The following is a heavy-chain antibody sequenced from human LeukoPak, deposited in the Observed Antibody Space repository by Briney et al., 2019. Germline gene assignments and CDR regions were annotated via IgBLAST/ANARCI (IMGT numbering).Heavy chain of an antibody. Sequence: SETLSLTCTVSGYSISSGYYWGWIRQPPGKGLEWIGSIYHSGSTYYNPSLKSRVTISVDTSKNQFSLTLSSVTAADTAVYYCARVGSGRYNYGYSLVYWGQGTLVTVSS. D-gene: IGHD5-18*01. J-gene: IGHJ4*02. CDR3: ARVGSGRYNYGYSLVY. CDR1: GYSISSGYY. CDR2: IYHSGST. V-gene: IGHV4-38-2*02.